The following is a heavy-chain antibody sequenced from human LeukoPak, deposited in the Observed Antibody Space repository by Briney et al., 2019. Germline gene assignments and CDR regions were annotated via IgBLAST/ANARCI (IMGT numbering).Heavy chain of an antibody. CDR3: ARGGYKKWFDP. D-gene: IGHD1-14*01. CDR1: GGSISSYY. CDR2: IYYSGST. J-gene: IGHJ5*02. Sequence: SETLSLTCTVSGGSISSYYWSWIRQPPGEGLEWIGYIYYSGSTNYNPSLKSRVTISVDTSKNQFSLKLSSVTAADTAVYYCARGGYKKWFDPWGQGTLVTVSS. V-gene: IGHV4-59*01.